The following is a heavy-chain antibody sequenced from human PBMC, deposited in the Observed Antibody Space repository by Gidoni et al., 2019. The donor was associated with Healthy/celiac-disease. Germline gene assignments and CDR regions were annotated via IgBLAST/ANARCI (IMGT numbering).Heavy chain of an antibody. CDR1: GFTFSDYY. Sequence: KPGGSLRLSCAASGFTFSDYYMSWIRQAPGKGLEWVSYISSSGSTIYYADSVKGRFTISRDNAKNSLYLQMNSLRAEDTAVYYCARGSNPEVVAAINWFDPWGQGTLVTVSS. D-gene: IGHD2-15*01. CDR2: ISSSGSTI. V-gene: IGHV3-11*01. CDR3: ARGSNPEVVAAINWFDP. J-gene: IGHJ5*02.